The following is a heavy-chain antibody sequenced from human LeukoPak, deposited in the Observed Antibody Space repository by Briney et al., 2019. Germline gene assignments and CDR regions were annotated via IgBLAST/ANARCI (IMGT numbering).Heavy chain of an antibody. V-gene: IGHV3-9*01. J-gene: IGHJ4*02. Sequence: GGSLRLSCAASGFTFDDYAMHWVRQAPGKGLEWVSGISWNSGNIGYADSVKGRFTISRDNAKNSLYLQMNSLRAEDTALYYCAKSVIAVAGTGSRFDYWGQGTLVTVSS. CDR3: AKSVIAVAGTGSRFDY. D-gene: IGHD6-19*01. CDR2: ISWNSGNI. CDR1: GFTFDDYA.